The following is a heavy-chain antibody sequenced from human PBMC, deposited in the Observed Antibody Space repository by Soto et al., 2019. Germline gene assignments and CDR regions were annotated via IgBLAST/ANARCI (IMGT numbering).Heavy chain of an antibody. V-gene: IGHV1-69*06. J-gene: IGHJ6*02. D-gene: IGHD6-19*01. Sequence: GASVKVSCKASGGTFSSYAISWVRQAPGQGLEWMGGIIPIFGTANYAQKFQGRVTTTADKSTSTAYMELSSLRSEDTAVYYCARDMIAVAGPHANYYYYGMDVWGQGTTVTVSS. CDR2: IIPIFGTA. CDR3: ARDMIAVAGPHANYYYYGMDV. CDR1: GGTFSSYA.